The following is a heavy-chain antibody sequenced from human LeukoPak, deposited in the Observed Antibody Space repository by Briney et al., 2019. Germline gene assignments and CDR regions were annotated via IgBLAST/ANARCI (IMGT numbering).Heavy chain of an antibody. D-gene: IGHD2-15*01. V-gene: IGHV4-39*07. Sequence: SSETLSLTCTVSGGSISSSSYYWGWIRQPPGKGLEWIGSISHSGDTYYNPSLKSRVTISIDTSKNQFSLNLSSVTAADTAVYYCARDSNCSGGNCYSHNWFDPWGQGTLVTVSS. J-gene: IGHJ5*02. CDR3: ARDSNCSGGNCYSHNWFDP. CDR2: ISHSGDT. CDR1: GGSISSSSYY.